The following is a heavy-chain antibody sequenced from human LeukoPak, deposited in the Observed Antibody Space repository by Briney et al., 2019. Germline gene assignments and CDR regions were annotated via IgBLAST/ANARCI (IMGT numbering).Heavy chain of an antibody. Sequence: PGGSLRLSCAASGFTFGSYSMNWVRQAPGKGLELDSYISSSSSTIYYADSVKGRFTISRDNAKNSLYLQMNSLRAEDTAVYYCAREMGIVGAWGQGTLVTVSS. D-gene: IGHD1-26*01. CDR1: GFTFGSYS. CDR3: AREMGIVGA. V-gene: IGHV3-48*01. CDR2: ISSSSSTI. J-gene: IGHJ4*02.